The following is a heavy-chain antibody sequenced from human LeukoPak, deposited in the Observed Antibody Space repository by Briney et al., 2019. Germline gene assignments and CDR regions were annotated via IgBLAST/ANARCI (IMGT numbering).Heavy chain of an antibody. V-gene: IGHV3-7*01. Sequence: PGGSLRLSCAASGFTFGSYWMSWVRQAPGKGLEWVANINQDGSEKYYVDSVKGRFTISRDNAKKSLYLQMNSLRAEDTAVYYCARLSIASPSTFDYWGQGTLVTVSS. CDR3: ARLSIASPSTFDY. D-gene: IGHD6-6*01. CDR1: GFTFGSYW. CDR2: INQDGSEK. J-gene: IGHJ4*02.